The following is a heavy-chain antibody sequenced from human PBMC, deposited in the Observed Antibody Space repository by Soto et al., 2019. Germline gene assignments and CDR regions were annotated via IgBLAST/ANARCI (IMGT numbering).Heavy chain of an antibody. CDR2: IFYDGSIK. CDR1: GFTFSSYG. CDR3: ARDDQYDYDSTGYYAEYFQH. D-gene: IGHD3-22*01. V-gene: IGHV3-33*01. J-gene: IGHJ1*01. Sequence: QVQLVESGGGVVQPGRSLRLSCAASGFTFSSYGMHWVRQAPGKGLEWVAVIFYDGSIKYYADSVKGRFTISRDNSKNTLYLQMNSLRAEDTAVYYCARDDQYDYDSTGYYAEYFQHWGQGTLVSVSS.